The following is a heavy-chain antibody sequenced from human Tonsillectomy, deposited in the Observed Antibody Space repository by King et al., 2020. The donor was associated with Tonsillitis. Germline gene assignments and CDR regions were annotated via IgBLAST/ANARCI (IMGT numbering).Heavy chain of an antibody. CDR1: GGSFSGYY. J-gene: IGHJ5*02. V-gene: IGHV4-34*01. CDR3: ARGLVRQLWFRWFDP. Sequence: VQLPQWGAGLLKPSETLSLTCAVYGGSFSGYYWSWIRQPPGKGLEWIGEINHSGSTNYNPSLKSRVTISVDTSKNQFSLKLSSVTAADTAVYYCARGLVRQLWFRWFDPWGQGTLVTVSS. D-gene: IGHD5-18*01. CDR2: INHSGST.